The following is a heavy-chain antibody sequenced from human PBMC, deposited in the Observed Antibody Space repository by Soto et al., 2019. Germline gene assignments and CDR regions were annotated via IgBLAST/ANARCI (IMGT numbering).Heavy chain of an antibody. CDR3: ARTTHIAAAGTNWFDP. D-gene: IGHD6-13*01. J-gene: IGHJ5*02. CDR2: IYYSGST. V-gene: IGHV4-59*08. CDR1: GGSISSYY. Sequence: SETLSLTCTVSGGSISSYYWSWIRQPPGKGLEWIGYIYYSGSTNYNPSLKSRVTISVDTSKNQFSLKLSSVTAADTAVYYCARTTHIAAAGTNWFDPWGQGTLVTVSS.